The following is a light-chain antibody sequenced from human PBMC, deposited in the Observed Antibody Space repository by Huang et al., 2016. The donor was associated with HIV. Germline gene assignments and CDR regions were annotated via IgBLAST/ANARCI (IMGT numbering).Light chain of an antibody. Sequence: EIVMTQSPATLSVSPGERPTLSCRASQSVSSNLAWYQQNPGQAPRLLIYGASTRATGIPARFSGSGSGTEFTLTISSLQSEDFAVYYCQQYNNWPPEYTFGQGTKLEIK. CDR1: QSVSSN. CDR3: QQYNNWPPEYT. J-gene: IGKJ2*01. CDR2: GAS. V-gene: IGKV3-15*01.